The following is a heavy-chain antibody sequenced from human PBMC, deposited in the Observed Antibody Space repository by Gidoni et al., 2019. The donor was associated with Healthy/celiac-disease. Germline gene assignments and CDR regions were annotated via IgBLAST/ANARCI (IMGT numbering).Heavy chain of an antibody. J-gene: IGHJ4*02. CDR2: IYWDDDK. V-gene: IGHV2-5*02. CDR3: AHSRLEGEHDFWSGWVG. Sequence: ITLKESGPTLVKPTKTLKMTCTFSGCSLSTTGVCVGWIRQPPGKALEWLALIYWDDDKRYSPSLKSMLTITKDTSKTQVVLTMTNMDPVDTATYYCAHSRLEGEHDFWSGWVGWGQGTLVTVSS. CDR1: GCSLSTTGVC. D-gene: IGHD3-3*01.